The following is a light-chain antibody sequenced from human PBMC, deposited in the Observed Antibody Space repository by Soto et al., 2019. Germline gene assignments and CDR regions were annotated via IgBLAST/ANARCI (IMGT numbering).Light chain of an antibody. CDR1: QSISRD. CDR3: PQTYSTPPT. V-gene: IGKV1-39*01. Sequence: DIQMTQSPSSLSASIGDRVTITCRASQSISRDSNWYQQKPGKAPNLLIHAASSLQSGVPSRFSGSGSGTDFTLTINSLQPEDFATYYCPQTYSTPPTFGQGTKLESK. J-gene: IGKJ2*01. CDR2: AAS.